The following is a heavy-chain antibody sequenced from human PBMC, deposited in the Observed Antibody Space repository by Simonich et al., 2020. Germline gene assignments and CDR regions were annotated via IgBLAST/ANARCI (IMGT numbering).Heavy chain of an antibody. CDR3: ARASRGTWWYYYFDY. CDR1: GYTFTSYG. Sequence: QVQLVQSGAEVKKPGASVKVSCKASGYTFTSYGISWVRQAPGQGLEWIGWISATHGKTIYAQKRQGRVTMTTETSTSTAYVELRSLRSDDTAVYYCARASRGTWWYYYFDYWGQGTLVTVSS. J-gene: IGHJ4*02. CDR2: ISATHGKT. D-gene: IGHD2-15*01. V-gene: IGHV1-18*01.